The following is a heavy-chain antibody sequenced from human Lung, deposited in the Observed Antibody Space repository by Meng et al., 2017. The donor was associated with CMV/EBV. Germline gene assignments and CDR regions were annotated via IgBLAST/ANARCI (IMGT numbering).Heavy chain of an antibody. CDR1: GFTFSSYA. Sequence: GESLKISCAASGFTFSSYAMSWVRQAPGKGLEWVSGLSGGGSITYYADSVQGRFTVSRDNSKNSLYLQMDSLSAEDTAVYYCSKSLAEVPPAILIAPYIEFAFCALDDWGQGTLVTVSS. V-gene: IGHV3-23*01. CDR2: LSGGGSIT. CDR3: SKSLAEVPPAILIAPYIEFAFCALDD. D-gene: IGHD2-2*02. J-gene: IGHJ4*03.